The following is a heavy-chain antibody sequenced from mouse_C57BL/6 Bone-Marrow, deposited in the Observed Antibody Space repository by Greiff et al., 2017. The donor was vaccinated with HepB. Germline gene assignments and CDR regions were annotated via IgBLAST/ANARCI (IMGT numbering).Heavy chain of an antibody. CDR3: ARGLRRINCFDD. V-gene: IGHV1-82*01. Sequence: QVQLQQSGPELVKPGASVKISCKASGYAFSSSWMNWVKQRPGKGLEWIGRIYPGDGDTNYNGKFKGKATLTADKSSSTAYMQLRSLTSEDSAVYFCARGLRRINCFDDWGQGTTLTVSS. CDR1: GYAFSSSW. CDR2: IYPGDGDT. J-gene: IGHJ2*01. D-gene: IGHD2-2*01.